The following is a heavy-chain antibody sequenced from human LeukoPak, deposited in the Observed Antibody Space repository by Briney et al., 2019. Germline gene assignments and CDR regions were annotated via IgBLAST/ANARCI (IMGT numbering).Heavy chain of an antibody. Sequence: SETLSLTCTVSGGSISSYYWSWIRQPAGKGLEWIGYIYYSGSTNYNPSLKSRVTISVDTSKNQFSLKLSSVTAADTAVYYCAATQGGWLQLDYWGQGTLVTVSS. CDR3: AATQGGWLQLDY. J-gene: IGHJ4*02. V-gene: IGHV4-59*01. CDR2: IYYSGST. CDR1: GGSISSYY. D-gene: IGHD5-24*01.